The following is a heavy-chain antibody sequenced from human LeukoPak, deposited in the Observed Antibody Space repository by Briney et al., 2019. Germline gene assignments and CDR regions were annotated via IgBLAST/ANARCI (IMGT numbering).Heavy chain of an antibody. Sequence: GGSLRLSCSASGFTVSNYYMIWVRQAPEKGLEWVSIIYSDGTTYYQDSVKRRFTISRDNSKNTLCLQMNNLRTEDTAVYYCARWHTSDNKVYYDYWGQGTLVTVSS. V-gene: IGHV3-53*01. CDR2: IYSDGTT. CDR1: GFTVSNYY. J-gene: IGHJ4*02. CDR3: ARWHTSDNKVYYDY. D-gene: IGHD3-22*01.